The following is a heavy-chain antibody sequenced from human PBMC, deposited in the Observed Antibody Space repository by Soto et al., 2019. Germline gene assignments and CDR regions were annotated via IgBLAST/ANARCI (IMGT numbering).Heavy chain of an antibody. J-gene: IGHJ6*02. V-gene: IGHV3-30*18. CDR3: EKGIYCRGGTCPGQLRMDV. CDR1: GFTFSDFG. Sequence: GGSLRLSCAASGFTFSDFGMHWVRQAPGKGLEWVAVTIFDGTKNYYGDSVKGRFAISRDNSNNTLYLQMNSLRPEDTAVYYCEKGIYCRGGTCPGQLRMDVRGQGTTVTVSS. D-gene: IGHD2-15*01. CDR2: TIFDGTKN.